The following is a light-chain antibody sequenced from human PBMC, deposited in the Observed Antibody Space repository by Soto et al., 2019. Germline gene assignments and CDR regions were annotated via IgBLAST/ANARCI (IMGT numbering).Light chain of an antibody. Sequence: EIVMTQSPATLSVSPGDRATLSCRASQSVSSNLAWYQQKPGQAPRLLIYGVSTRATGISARFSGSGSGTEFTLTISSLQSEDFAVYYCQQYNNWPPLTFGGGTKVEIK. CDR3: QQYNNWPPLT. V-gene: IGKV3-15*01. CDR1: QSVSSN. CDR2: GVS. J-gene: IGKJ4*01.